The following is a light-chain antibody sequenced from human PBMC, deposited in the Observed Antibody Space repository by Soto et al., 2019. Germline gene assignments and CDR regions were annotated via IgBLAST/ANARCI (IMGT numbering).Light chain of an antibody. J-gene: IGKJ5*01. CDR2: ASS. CDR1: QSVSSS. CDR3: QLYVISPH. Sequence: IVLTQSPSTLSLSPGERATLSCRASQSVSSSLAWLQQRPGQAPRLLIYASSNRATGIPDRFTGSASGTDFTLTINRLEPEDFAVYYCQLYVISPHFGQGTRLEIK. V-gene: IGKV3-11*01.